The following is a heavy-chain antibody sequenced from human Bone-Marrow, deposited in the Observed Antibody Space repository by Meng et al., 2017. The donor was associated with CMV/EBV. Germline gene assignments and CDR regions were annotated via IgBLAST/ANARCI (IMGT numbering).Heavy chain of an antibody. V-gene: IGHV3-66*01. CDR2: IYSGGST. CDR3: AREGIAAAGFD. J-gene: IGHJ4*02. Sequence: EGRLVESGGGLVQPGGSLRLSCAASGFTVSSNYMSWVRQAPGKGLEWVSVIYSGGSTYYADSVKGRFTISRDNSKNTLYLQMNSLRAEDTAVYYCAREGIAAAGFDWGQGTLVTVSS. D-gene: IGHD6-13*01. CDR1: GFTVSSNY.